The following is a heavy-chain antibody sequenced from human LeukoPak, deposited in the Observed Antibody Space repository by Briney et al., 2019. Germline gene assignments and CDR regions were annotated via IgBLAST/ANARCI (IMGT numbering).Heavy chain of an antibody. D-gene: IGHD3-22*01. J-gene: IGHJ3*02. Sequence: GGSLRLSCAASGFTSSSYVMSWVRQAPGKGLEWDSASSGSGSITYYADSVKGRFTISRDNSNNTLYLQMNSLRAKDTAVYYCAKDLSSGYYDAFDIWGQGTMVTVSS. V-gene: IGHV3-23*01. CDR3: AKDLSSGYYDAFDI. CDR1: GFTSSSYV. CDR2: SSGSGSIT.